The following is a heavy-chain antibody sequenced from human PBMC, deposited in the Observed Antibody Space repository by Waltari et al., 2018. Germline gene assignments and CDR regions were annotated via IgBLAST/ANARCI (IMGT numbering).Heavy chain of an antibody. CDR3: ARVSLELRPSIYYFDY. CDR1: GYTFTGYY. CDR2: INPNSGGT. D-gene: IGHD1-7*01. Sequence: QVQLVQSGAEVKKPGASVKVSCKASGYTFTGYYMHWVRQAPGQGLEWMGWINPNSGGTNYAQKFQGRVTMTRETSISTAYMELSRLRSDDTSVYYCARVSLELRPSIYYFDYWGQGTLVTVSS. J-gene: IGHJ4*02. V-gene: IGHV1-2*02.